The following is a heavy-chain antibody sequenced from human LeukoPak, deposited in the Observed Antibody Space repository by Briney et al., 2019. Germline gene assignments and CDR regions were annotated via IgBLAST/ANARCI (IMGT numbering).Heavy chain of an antibody. V-gene: IGHV1-2*02. Sequence: ASVRVSCKASGYTFTGYYMHWVRQAPGQGLEWMGWINPNSGGTNYAQKFQGRVTMTRDTSISTAYMELSRLRSDDTAVYYCARLVVVAASKVDYWGQGTLVTVSS. D-gene: IGHD2-15*01. CDR1: GYTFTGYY. J-gene: IGHJ4*02. CDR3: ARLVVVAASKVDY. CDR2: INPNSGGT.